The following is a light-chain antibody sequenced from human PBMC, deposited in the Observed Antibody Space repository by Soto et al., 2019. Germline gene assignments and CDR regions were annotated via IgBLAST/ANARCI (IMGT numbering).Light chain of an antibody. CDR1: QSVTNNY. J-gene: IGKJ2*01. CDR3: QPYGISPLIYS. Sequence: EIGLMQSPGTLSLSPGERATLSCRASQSVTNNYLAWYQQKPGPAPRLLIYGASSMATVVPDSFSGSGSGTDFTLTINTLESEDFAVYYCQPYGISPLIYSFGQGTKLRVK. CDR2: GAS. V-gene: IGKV3-20*01.